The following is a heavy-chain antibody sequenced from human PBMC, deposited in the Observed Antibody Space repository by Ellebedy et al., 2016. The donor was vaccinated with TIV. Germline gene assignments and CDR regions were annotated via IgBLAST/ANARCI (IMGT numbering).Heavy chain of an antibody. CDR3: ARQGRNSGSYYFDY. V-gene: IGHV4-39*01. CDR2: IYNSGDT. J-gene: IGHJ4*02. D-gene: IGHD1-26*01. Sequence: MPSETLSLTCTVSGGSISSSTSYWGWIRQPPGKGLEWLGSIYNSGDTYYNPSLESRVTISVDTSNNQFSLSLSSVTAADTAVYYCARQGRNSGSYYFDYWGLGTLVTVSS. CDR1: GGSISSSTSY.